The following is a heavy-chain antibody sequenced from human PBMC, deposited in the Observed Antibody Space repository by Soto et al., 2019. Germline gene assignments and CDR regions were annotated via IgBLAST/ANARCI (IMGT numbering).Heavy chain of an antibody. D-gene: IGHD2-15*01. V-gene: IGHV4-30-4*02. CDR3: AGGEERVAIHSGY. CDR1: GGSISSGDYY. J-gene: IGHJ4*02. Sequence: SETLSLTCTVSGGSISSGDYYWSWIRQPPGRGLEWIGYIYYSGSTYYNPSLKSRVTISVDTSKNQFSLKLSSVTAADTAVYYGAGGEERVAIHSGYWGQGTLVTVSS. CDR2: IYYSGST.